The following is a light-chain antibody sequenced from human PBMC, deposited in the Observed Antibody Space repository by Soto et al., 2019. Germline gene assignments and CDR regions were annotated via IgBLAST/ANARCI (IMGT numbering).Light chain of an antibody. CDR1: QSVSGSY. CDR3: QQVNVYPST. J-gene: IGKJ4*01. V-gene: IGKV3-20*01. Sequence: EIVLTQSPGTLSLSPGERATLSCRASQSVSGSYLAWYQQKPGQAPRLLIYGASSRATGIPDRFSGSGSGTDFTLTISSLQPEDFATYYCQQVNVYPSTFGGGTKVDIK. CDR2: GAS.